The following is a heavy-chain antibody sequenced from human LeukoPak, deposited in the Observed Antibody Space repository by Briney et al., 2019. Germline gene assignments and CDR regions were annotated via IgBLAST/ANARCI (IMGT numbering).Heavy chain of an antibody. V-gene: IGHV4-59*01. CDR2: IYYSGRT. J-gene: IGHJ5*02. D-gene: IGHD2-2*01. CDR1: GGSISDDY. CDR3: ARVAYGSSWFDP. Sequence: SETLSLTCTVSGGSISDDYWSWIRQPPGKGLEWIGYIYYSGRTTYNPSLKSRVTISIDTSKSQFSLTLTSVTAADTAVYYCARVAYGSSWFDPWGQGTLVIVSS.